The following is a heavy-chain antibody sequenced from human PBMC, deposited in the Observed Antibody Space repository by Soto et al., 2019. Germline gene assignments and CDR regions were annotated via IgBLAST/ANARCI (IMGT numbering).Heavy chain of an antibody. CDR1: GYTFNSYG. D-gene: IGHD6-6*01. CDR2: ISAYNGNT. CDR3: ATFEYSSSSGAVNWFDP. J-gene: IGHJ5*02. Sequence: QAQLVQSGAEVKKPGASVKVSCKASGYTFNSYGISWVRQAPGQGLEWMGWISAYNGNTNYAQKLQGRVTLTTDTSTSTAYMELRSLRSDDTAVYYCATFEYSSSSGAVNWFDPWGQGTLVTVSS. V-gene: IGHV1-18*01.